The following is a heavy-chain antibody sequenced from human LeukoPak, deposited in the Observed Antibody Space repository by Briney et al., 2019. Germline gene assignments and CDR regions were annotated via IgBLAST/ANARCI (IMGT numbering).Heavy chain of an antibody. CDR2: IHYSGTT. CDR1: GGSISSTYY. J-gene: IGHJ3*02. V-gene: IGHV4-39*07. Sequence: SVTPSLTCTVSGGSISSTYYWGWIRQPPGKGLGWIGGIHYSGTTYYDPSLKSRVTISVDTSKNQFSLKLSTVTAADTAVYYCARRYCSGGSCYSERGAFDIWGQGTMVTVSS. D-gene: IGHD2-15*01. CDR3: ARRYCSGGSCYSERGAFDI.